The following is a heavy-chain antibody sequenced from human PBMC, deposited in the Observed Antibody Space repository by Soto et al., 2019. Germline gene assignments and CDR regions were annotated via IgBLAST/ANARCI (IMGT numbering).Heavy chain of an antibody. J-gene: IGHJ4*02. CDR3: AKVGGDFWSGYYFDY. D-gene: IGHD3-3*01. Sequence: GESLKISCAASGFTFSSYAMSWVRQAPGKGLEWVSAISGSGGSTYYADSVKGRFTISRDNSKNTLYLQMNSLRAEDTAVYYCAKVGGDFWSGYYFDYWGQGTLVTVSS. V-gene: IGHV3-23*01. CDR2: ISGSGGST. CDR1: GFTFSSYA.